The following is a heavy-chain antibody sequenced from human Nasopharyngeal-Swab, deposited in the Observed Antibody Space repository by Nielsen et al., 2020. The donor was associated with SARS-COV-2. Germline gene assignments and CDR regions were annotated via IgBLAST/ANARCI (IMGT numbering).Heavy chain of an antibody. V-gene: IGHV3-48*04. D-gene: IGHD5-12*01. Sequence: GESLKISWAASGFTFSSYSMNWVRQAPGKGLEWVSYISSSSSTIYYADSVKGRFTISRDNAKNSLYLQMNSLRAEDTAVYYCARRYSGYEDYFDYWGQGTLVTVSS. CDR2: ISSSSSTI. J-gene: IGHJ4*02. CDR1: GFTFSSYS. CDR3: ARRYSGYEDYFDY.